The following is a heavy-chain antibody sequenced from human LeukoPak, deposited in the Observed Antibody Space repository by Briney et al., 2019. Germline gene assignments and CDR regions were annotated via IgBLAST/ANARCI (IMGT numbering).Heavy chain of an antibody. V-gene: IGHV3-23*01. CDR2: ISGSGGST. CDR1: GFTFSSCA. CDR3: ALRVVAALGGWFDP. D-gene: IGHD2-15*01. Sequence: GGSLRLSCAASGFTFSSCAMSWVRQAPGKGREWVSAISGSGGSTYYADSVKGRFTISRDNSKNTLYLQMNSLRAEDTAVYYRALRVVAALGGWFDPWGQGTLVTVSS. J-gene: IGHJ5*02.